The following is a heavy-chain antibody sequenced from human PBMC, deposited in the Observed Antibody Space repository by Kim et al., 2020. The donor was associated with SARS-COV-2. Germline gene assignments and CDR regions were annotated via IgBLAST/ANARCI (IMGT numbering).Heavy chain of an antibody. CDR3: ARHSPRQDGYNLAY. CDR2: IKPDGSQG. J-gene: IGHJ4*02. Sequence: GGSLRLSCAASGFTFNNYYMAWVRQAPGKGLEWVANIKPDGSQGYYVDSVKGRFTISRDNPKNSLYLQIDSLRAEDTAVYFCARHSPRQDGYNLAYWGQGTLVTVSS. V-gene: IGHV3-7*01. D-gene: IGHD5-18*01. CDR1: GFTFNNYY.